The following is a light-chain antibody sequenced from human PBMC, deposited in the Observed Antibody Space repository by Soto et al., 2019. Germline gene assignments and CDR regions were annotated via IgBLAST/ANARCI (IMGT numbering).Light chain of an antibody. V-gene: IGKV1-5*03. CDR1: QNINKW. CDR2: KAS. CDR3: QHYNSYSEA. Sequence: EIQMTQSPSTLSASVGDRAVTTCLASQNINKWLAWYQQKPGKAPKFLIYKASTLKSGVPSRFSGSGSGTEFTLTISSLQPDDFATYYCQHYNSYSEAFGQGTKVDIK. J-gene: IGKJ1*01.